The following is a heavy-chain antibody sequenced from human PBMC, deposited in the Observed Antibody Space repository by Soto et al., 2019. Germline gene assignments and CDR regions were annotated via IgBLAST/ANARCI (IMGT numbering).Heavy chain of an antibody. J-gene: IGHJ4*02. CDR1: GYTFTSYD. Sequence: QVQLVQSGAEVKKPGASVKVSCKASGYTFTSYDINWVRQATGQGLEWMGWMNPNSGNTGYALKFQSRVTMTRNTSMSTAYMELSSLRSVDTVVYYCARGPVGATAGPIDYWGQGTLVTVSS. V-gene: IGHV1-8*01. D-gene: IGHD1-26*01. CDR2: MNPNSGNT. CDR3: ARGPVGATAGPIDY.